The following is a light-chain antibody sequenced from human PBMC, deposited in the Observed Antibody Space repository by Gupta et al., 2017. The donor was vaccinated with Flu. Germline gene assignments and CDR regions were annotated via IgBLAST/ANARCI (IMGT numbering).Light chain of an antibody. CDR2: GVS. V-gene: IGKV3-20*01. Sequence: VLTQSPGTLSLSLGERATLSCRASQSVSNNYLGWYQQRSGQAPRLLIYGVSRRATGTPDRFSGSGSGTDFTLTVSRLEPEDFAVYFCQHSDTFGGGTRVEIK. J-gene: IGKJ4*01. CDR1: QSVSNNY. CDR3: QHSDT.